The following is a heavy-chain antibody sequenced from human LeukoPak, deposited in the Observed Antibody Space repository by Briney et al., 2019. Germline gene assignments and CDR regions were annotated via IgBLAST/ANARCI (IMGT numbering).Heavy chain of an antibody. Sequence: PGGSLRLSCAASGFTFSSYAMSWVRQAPGKGLEWVSAISGSGGSTYYADSVKGRFTISRDNSKNTLYLQMNSLRAEDTAVYYCAKDLKRSYCSSTSCYKWFDYWGQGTLVTVSS. CDR3: AKDLKRSYCSSTSCYKWFDY. J-gene: IGHJ4*02. V-gene: IGHV3-23*01. CDR2: ISGSGGST. D-gene: IGHD2-2*02. CDR1: GFTFSSYA.